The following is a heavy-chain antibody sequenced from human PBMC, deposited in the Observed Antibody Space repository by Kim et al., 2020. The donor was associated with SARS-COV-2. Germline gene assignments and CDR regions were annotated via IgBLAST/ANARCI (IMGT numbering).Heavy chain of an antibody. CDR2: IWYDGSNK. CDR1: GFTFSSYG. V-gene: IGHV3-33*01. J-gene: IGHJ4*01. CDR3: ARDKQGGSGSTEFEY. Sequence: GGSLRLSCAASGFTFSSYGMHWVRQAPGKGLEWVAVIWYDGSNKYYADSVKGRFTISRDNSKNTLFLQMDSLRAEDTAVYYCARDKQGGSGSTEFEYWG. D-gene: IGHD6-19*01.